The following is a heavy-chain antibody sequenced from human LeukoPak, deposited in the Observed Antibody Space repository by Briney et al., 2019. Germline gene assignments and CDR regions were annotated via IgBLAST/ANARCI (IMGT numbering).Heavy chain of an antibody. CDR1: GGSISSSSYY. V-gene: IGHV4-39*01. Sequence: SETLSLTXTVSGGSISSSSYYWGWIRQPPGKGLEWIGRIYYSGSTYYNPSLKSRVTISVDTSKNPFSLKLSSVTAADTAVYYCARHGGRRFLEWLLYKGSFDYWGQGTLVTVSS. CDR2: IYYSGST. J-gene: IGHJ4*02. CDR3: ARHGGRRFLEWLLYKGSFDY. D-gene: IGHD3-3*01.